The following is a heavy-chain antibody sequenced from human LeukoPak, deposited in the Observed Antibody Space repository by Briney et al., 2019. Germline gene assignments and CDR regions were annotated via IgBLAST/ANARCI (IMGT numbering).Heavy chain of an antibody. CDR3: ARDLAETPTNYEFDY. J-gene: IGHJ4*02. D-gene: IGHD4/OR15-4a*01. V-gene: IGHV7-4-1*02. Sequence: ASVKVSCKASGYTFTGYYIHWVRQAPGQGLEWMGWINTNTGNPTYAQGFTGRFVFSLDTSVSTAYLQISSLKAEDTAVYYCARDLAETPTNYEFDYWGQGTLVTVSS. CDR2: INTNTGNP. CDR1: GYTFTGYY.